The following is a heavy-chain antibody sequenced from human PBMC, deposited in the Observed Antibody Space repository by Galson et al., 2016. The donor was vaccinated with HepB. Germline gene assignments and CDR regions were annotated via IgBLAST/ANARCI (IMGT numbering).Heavy chain of an antibody. CDR1: GDSITSGGYY. CDR3: VRDRRLQGLDY. J-gene: IGHJ4*02. D-gene: IGHD5-24*01. Sequence: TLSLTCTVSGDSITSGGYYWSWVRQHPGKGLEWIGYIYHSGSAYYNPPLKSRLSMSVDTSKNQFSLKLNSLAAADTAIYYCVRDRRLQGLDYWGQGILVTVSS. CDR2: IYHSGSA. V-gene: IGHV4-31*03.